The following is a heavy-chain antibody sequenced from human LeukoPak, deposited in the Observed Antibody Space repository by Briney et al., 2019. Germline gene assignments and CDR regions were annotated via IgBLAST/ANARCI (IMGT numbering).Heavy chain of an antibody. CDR1: GYSISSGYY. CDR2: IYHSGST. D-gene: IGHD2-2*01. CDR3: VRALRTGSSASWPYNWFDP. J-gene: IGHJ5*02. V-gene: IGHV4-38-2*01. Sequence: VKPSETLSLTCAVSGYSISSGYYWGWIRQPPGKGLEWIGSIYHSGSTYYNPSLKSRVTISVDTSKNQFSLKLSSVTAADTDVYYCVRALRTGSSASWPYNWFDPWGQGTLVTVSS.